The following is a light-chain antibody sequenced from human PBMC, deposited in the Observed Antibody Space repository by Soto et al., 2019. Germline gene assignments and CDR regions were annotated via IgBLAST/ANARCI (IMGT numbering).Light chain of an antibody. J-gene: IGKJ1*01. CDR3: QHLSNWPWT. Sequence: DIVLTQSPATLSLSPGERATLSCRASQNVRSNLAWYQQKTGQAPRLHFYDASNRATGIPASFRGSGSGTDFIFAIGCLEPEDFAFYYCQHLSNWPWTFGQGTKVDIK. CDR2: DAS. CDR1: QNVRSN. V-gene: IGKV3-11*01.